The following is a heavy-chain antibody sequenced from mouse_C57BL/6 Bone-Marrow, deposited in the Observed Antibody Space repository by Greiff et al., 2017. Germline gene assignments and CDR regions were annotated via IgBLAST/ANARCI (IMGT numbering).Heavy chain of an antibody. CDR3: ARRNDGYYDDAMDY. J-gene: IGHJ4*01. CDR1: GFSLTSYG. V-gene: IGHV2-2*01. D-gene: IGHD2-3*01. Sequence: VQVVESGPGLVQPSQRLSITCTVSGFSLTSYGVHWVRQSPGKGLEWLGVIWSGGSTDYTAAFISRLSIRKDNSKSQVFFKMNSLQADDTAIYPCARRNDGYYDDAMDYWGQGTSVTVSS. CDR2: IWSGGST.